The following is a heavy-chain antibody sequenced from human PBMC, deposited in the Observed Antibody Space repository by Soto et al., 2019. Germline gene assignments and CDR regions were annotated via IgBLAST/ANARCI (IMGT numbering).Heavy chain of an antibody. D-gene: IGHD4-17*01. CDR2: ISNDVRNI. CDR3: VKDSLGGMTPVFMPGPD. V-gene: IGHV3-30*18. Sequence: VQLVESGGGVVQPGRSLRLSCAASGLTFSTYGFHWVRQAPGKGLEWVAVISNDVRNIHYAESVKGRFTISRDNSKNSLYLQMNSLRPNGTAVYYCVKDSLGGMTPVFMPGPDWGQGTLVTVSS. CDR1: GLTFSTYG. J-gene: IGHJ4*02.